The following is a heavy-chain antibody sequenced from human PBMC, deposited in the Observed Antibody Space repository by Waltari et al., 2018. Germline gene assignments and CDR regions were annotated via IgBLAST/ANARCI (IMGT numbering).Heavy chain of an antibody. D-gene: IGHD3-3*01. J-gene: IGHJ3*02. Sequence: QVQLVQSGAEVKKPGSSVKVSCKASGGTFSSYAISWVRQAPGQGLEWMGGINPNFGTANDAQKFQGRVTIPTDESTSTAYMELSSLRSEDTAVYYCARAITTTNHNAFDIWGQGTMVTVSS. CDR1: GGTFSSYA. CDR2: INPNFGTA. CDR3: ARAITTTNHNAFDI. V-gene: IGHV1-69*05.